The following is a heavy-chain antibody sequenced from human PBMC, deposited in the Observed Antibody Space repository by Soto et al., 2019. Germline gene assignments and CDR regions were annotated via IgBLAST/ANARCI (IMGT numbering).Heavy chain of an antibody. CDR3: SREGDPYSGSYASTYFAF. CDR2: IWYDGSNK. V-gene: IGHV3-33*01. Sequence: GGSLRLSCAASGFTFTSYGLHWVRQAPGKGLEWVAVIWYDGSNKYYADSVKGRFTISRDNSKNTLYLQMNSLRAEDTAVYYCSREGDPYSGSYASTYFAFWGQGSLVTVSS. D-gene: IGHD1-26*01. CDR1: GFTFTSYG. J-gene: IGHJ4*02.